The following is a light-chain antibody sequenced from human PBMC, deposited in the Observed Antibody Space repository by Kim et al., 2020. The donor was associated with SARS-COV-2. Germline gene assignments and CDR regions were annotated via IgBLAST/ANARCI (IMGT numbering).Light chain of an antibody. CDR1: SGHTSYA. CDR3: QTWGTGPWV. Sequence: QLVLTQSPSASASLGASVKLTCTLSSGHTSYAIAWHQQQPEKGPRYLMNLNSDGSHSKGDGIPDRFSGSSSGAERYPTISSLQSEDEADYYCQTWGTGPWVFGGGTKLTVL. CDR2: LNSDGSH. J-gene: IGLJ3*02. V-gene: IGLV4-69*01.